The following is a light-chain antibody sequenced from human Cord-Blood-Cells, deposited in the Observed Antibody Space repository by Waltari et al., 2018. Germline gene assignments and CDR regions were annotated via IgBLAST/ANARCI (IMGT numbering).Light chain of an antibody. CDR3: KKYNSAPWT. CDR1: QGISNY. Sequence: DIQMTQSSSSLSASVGDRVTITCRPSQGISNYLAWYQQKPGKVPQLLIYAASTLQSGVPSRFSGSGSGTDFTLTISSVEPEDVGTYYCKKYNSAPWTFGQGTKVEIK. J-gene: IGKJ1*01. CDR2: AAS. V-gene: IGKV1-27*01.